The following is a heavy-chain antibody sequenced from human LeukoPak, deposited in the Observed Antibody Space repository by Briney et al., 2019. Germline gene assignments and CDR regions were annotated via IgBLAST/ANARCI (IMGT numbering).Heavy chain of an antibody. CDR2: INEDGSRT. D-gene: IGHD6-6*01. Sequence: GGSLRLSCAASGFTLSNHWMHWVRQAPGKGLVWVSRINEDGSRTNYADSVKGRFTISRDNAKNTLYLQRSSLRVEDTAVYYCARGGRVVHGVDVWGQGTTVTVSS. CDR3: ARGGRVVHGVDV. V-gene: IGHV3-74*01. CDR1: GFTLSNHW. J-gene: IGHJ6*02.